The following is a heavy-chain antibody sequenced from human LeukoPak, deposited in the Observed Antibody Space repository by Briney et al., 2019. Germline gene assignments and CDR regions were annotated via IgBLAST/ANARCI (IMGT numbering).Heavy chain of an antibody. D-gene: IGHD3-22*01. V-gene: IGHV3-23*01. Sequence: GGSLRLTCAASGFSFSAYGMNWVRQAPGKGLEWVSSMSGSGSSTYYADSVKGRFTISRDNSKNTLYLRMNSLRAEDTALYYCARVRYYDSSGYYFMNWGQGTLVTVSS. CDR2: MSGSGSST. CDR3: ARVRYYDSSGYYFMN. J-gene: IGHJ4*02. CDR1: GFSFSAYG.